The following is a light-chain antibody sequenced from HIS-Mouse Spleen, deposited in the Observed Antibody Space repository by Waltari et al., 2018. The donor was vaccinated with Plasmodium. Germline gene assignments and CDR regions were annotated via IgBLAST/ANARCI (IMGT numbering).Light chain of an antibody. Sequence: EMVMTHSPPPLSVPPGERAPPSWRASQRVSSNLAWYQQKPGQAPRLLIYGASTRATGIPARFSGSGSGTEFTLTISSLQSEDFAVYYCQQYNNWSFTFGPGTKVDIK. CDR2: GAS. CDR1: QRVSSN. V-gene: IGKV3-15*01. J-gene: IGKJ3*01. CDR3: QQYNNWSFT.